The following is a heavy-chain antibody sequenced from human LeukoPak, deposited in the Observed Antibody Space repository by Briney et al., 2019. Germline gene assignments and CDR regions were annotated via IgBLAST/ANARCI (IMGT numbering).Heavy chain of an antibody. V-gene: IGHV3-74*01. D-gene: IGHD6-19*01. CDR2: INSDGSST. J-gene: IGHJ4*02. Sequence: GGSLRLSCAASGFTFSSYWMHWLRQAPGKGLVWVSRINSDGSSTSYADSVKGRFTISRDNAKNTLYLQMNSLRAEDTAVYYCARARIAVAGRFAVAYYFDYWGQGTLVTVSS. CDR3: ARARIAVAGRFAVAYYFDY. CDR1: GFTFSSYW.